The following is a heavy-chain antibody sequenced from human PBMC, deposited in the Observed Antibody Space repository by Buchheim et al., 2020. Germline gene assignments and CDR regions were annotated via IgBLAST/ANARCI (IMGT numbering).Heavy chain of an antibody. D-gene: IGHD4-11*01. Sequence: QVQLQESGPGLVKPSETLSVTCTVSGGSVSSGNYYWSWVRPPPGKGLEWIGYIYYSGSTNYSPSLKSRVTISVDTFKDQFSLKLSSVTAADTAVYYCARTSIQYHFDSWGQGTL. V-gene: IGHV4-61*01. CDR3: ARTSIQYHFDS. CDR2: IYYSGST. CDR1: GGSVSSGNYY. J-gene: IGHJ4*02.